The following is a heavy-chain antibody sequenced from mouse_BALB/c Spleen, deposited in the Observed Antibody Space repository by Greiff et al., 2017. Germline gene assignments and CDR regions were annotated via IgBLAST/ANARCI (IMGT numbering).Heavy chain of an antibody. J-gene: IGHJ4*01. CDR3: ARRGYYGNDYAMDY. D-gene: IGHD2-1*01. CDR2: IWSGGST. CDR1: GFSLTSYG. V-gene: IGHV2-4-1*01. Sequence: QVQLKESGPGLVQPSQSLSITCTVSGFSLTSYGVHWVRQSPGKGLEWLGVIWSGGSTDYNAAFISRLSISKDNSKSQVFFKMNSLQADDTAIYYCARRGYYGNDYAMDYWGQGTSVTVSA.